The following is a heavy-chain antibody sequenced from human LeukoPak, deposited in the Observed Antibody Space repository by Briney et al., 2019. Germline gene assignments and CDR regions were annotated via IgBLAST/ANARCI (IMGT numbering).Heavy chain of an antibody. Sequence: SETLSLTCTVSGGSISSHYWSWIRQPPGKGLEWIGYIYYSGSTNYNPSLKSRVTISVDTSKNQFSLKLSSVTAADTAVYYCARAYSGSYYLSYYFDYWGQGTLVTVSS. D-gene: IGHD1-26*01. CDR3: ARAYSGSYYLSYYFDY. CDR2: IYYSGST. V-gene: IGHV4-59*11. CDR1: GGSISSHY. J-gene: IGHJ4*02.